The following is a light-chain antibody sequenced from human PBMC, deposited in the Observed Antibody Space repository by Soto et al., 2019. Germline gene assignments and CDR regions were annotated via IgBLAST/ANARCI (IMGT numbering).Light chain of an antibody. J-gene: IGKJ1*01. CDR3: QQSYSRPRT. CDR1: QSISSY. CDR2: TTS. Sequence: DIQMTQSPSSLSAYVGDRVTITCRASQSISSYLNWYQQKPGKAPNLLIYTTSSLESGVPSRFSGSGSGTDFTLTISSPQPEDFATYFCQQSYSRPRTFGQGTKVDI. V-gene: IGKV1-39*01.